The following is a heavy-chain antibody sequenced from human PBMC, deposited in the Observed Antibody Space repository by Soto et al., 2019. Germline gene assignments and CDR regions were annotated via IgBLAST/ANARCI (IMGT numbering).Heavy chain of an antibody. CDR3: AKGYCSSTSCENWFDP. J-gene: IGHJ5*02. V-gene: IGHV3-21*01. CDR2: ISSSSSYI. D-gene: IGHD2-2*01. CDR1: GFTFSSYS. Sequence: GGSLRVSCAASGFTFSSYSMNWVRQAPGKGLEWVSSISSSSSYIYYADSVKGRFTISRDNAKNSLYLQMNSLRAEDTAVYYCAKGYCSSTSCENWFDPWGQGTLVTVSS.